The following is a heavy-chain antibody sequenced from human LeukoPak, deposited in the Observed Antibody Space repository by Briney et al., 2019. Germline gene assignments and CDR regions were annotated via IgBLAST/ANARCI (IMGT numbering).Heavy chain of an antibody. CDR3: AKFSTGLPIFDY. D-gene: IGHD1-14*01. CDR2: ISGSGGST. Sequence: PGGSLRLSCAASGFTFSSYAMSWVRQARGEGLERVSAISGSGGSTYYADSVKGRFTISRDNSKNTLYLQMNSLRAEDTAVYYCAKFSTGLPIFDYWGQGTLVTVSS. CDR1: GFTFSSYA. V-gene: IGHV3-23*01. J-gene: IGHJ4*02.